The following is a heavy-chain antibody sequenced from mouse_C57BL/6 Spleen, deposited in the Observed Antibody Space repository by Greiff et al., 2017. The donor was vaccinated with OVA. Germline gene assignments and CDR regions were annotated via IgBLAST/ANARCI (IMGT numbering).Heavy chain of an antibody. CDR3: ARSKIYDGYSWFAY. D-gene: IGHD2-3*01. V-gene: IGHV1-64*01. Sequence: VQLQQPGAELVKPGASVKLSCKASGYTFTSYWMHWVKQRPGQGLEWIGMIHPNSGSTNYNEKFKSKATLTVDKSSSTAYTQLSSLTSEDSAVYYCARSKIYDGYSWFAYWGQGTLVTVSA. CDR2: IHPNSGST. J-gene: IGHJ3*01. CDR1: GYTFTSYW.